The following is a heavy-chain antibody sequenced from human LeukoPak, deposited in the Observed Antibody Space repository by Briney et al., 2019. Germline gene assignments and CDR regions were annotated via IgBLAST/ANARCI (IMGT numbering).Heavy chain of an antibody. Sequence: SETLSLTCTVSGGSISSYYWSRIRQPPGKGLEWIGYIYYTGSTKYNPSLKSRVTISVDTSKNQFSLKLSSVTAADTAVYYCARPFSSGWYPYSIGGLWFDYWGQGTLVTVSS. CDR1: GGSISSYY. CDR2: IYYTGST. V-gene: IGHV4-59*01. D-gene: IGHD6-19*01. J-gene: IGHJ4*02. CDR3: ARPFSSGWYPYSIGGLWFDY.